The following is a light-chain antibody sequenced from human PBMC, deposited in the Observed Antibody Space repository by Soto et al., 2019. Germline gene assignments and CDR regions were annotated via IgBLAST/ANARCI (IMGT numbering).Light chain of an antibody. Sequence: QSALTQPASVSGSPGQSITISCTGTSSDVGAYYSVSWYQHHPGKAPKLIICEVSNRPSGVSDRFSGSKSGSTASLTISGLQADDEADYYCYSYTSSSTYVFGTGTKVTVL. CDR3: YSYTSSSTYV. V-gene: IGLV2-14*01. CDR2: EVS. J-gene: IGLJ1*01. CDR1: SSDVGAYYS.